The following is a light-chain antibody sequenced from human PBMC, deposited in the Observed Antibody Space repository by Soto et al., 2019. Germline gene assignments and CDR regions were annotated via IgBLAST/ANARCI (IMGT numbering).Light chain of an antibody. CDR2: EVS. Sequence: QSALTQPASVSGSPGQSITISCTGTSRDIGGYNYVSWRQQHPGKAPKVIITEVSNRPSGVSDRFSGSKSGNTASLTISGLQAEDEADYYCQSYDGTNQVFGGGTKLTVL. V-gene: IGLV2-14*01. CDR3: QSYDGTNQV. J-gene: IGLJ3*02. CDR1: SRDIGGYNY.